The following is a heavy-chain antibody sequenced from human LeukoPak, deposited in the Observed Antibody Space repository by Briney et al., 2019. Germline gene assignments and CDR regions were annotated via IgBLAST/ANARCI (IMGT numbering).Heavy chain of an antibody. CDR1: GFTFSTYW. CDR2: INSDGIST. J-gene: IGHJ3*02. CDR3: ARGAIAVAGPRRAFDI. Sequence: TGGSLRLSCAASGFTFSTYWMHWVRQAPGKGLVWVSRINSDGISTNYADSVKGRFTISRDNAKNTLYLQKNTLRAEDTAVYYCARGAIAVAGPRRAFDIWGQGTMVTVSS. V-gene: IGHV3-74*01. D-gene: IGHD6-19*01.